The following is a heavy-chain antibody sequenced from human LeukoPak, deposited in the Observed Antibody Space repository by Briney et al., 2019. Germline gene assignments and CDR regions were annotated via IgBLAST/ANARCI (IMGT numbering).Heavy chain of an antibody. CDR2: ISAYNGNT. V-gene: IGHV1-18*01. D-gene: IGHD6-6*01. CDR1: GYTFTSYG. Sequence: ASVKVSCKASGYTFTSYGISWVRPAPGQGLEWMGWISAYNGNTNYAQKLQGRVTMTTDTSTSTAYMELRSLRSDDTAVYYCARDIGTAARANFDYWGQGTLVTVSS. CDR3: ARDIGTAARANFDY. J-gene: IGHJ4*02.